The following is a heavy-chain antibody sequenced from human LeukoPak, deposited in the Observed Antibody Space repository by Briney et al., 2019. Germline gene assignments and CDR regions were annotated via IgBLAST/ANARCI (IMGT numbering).Heavy chain of an antibody. CDR1: GFTFSSYS. D-gene: IGHD1-26*01. J-gene: IGHJ3*02. Sequence: GGSLRLSCAASGFTFSSYSMNWVRQAPGKGLEWVSSISSSSSYIYYADSVKGRFTISRDNAKNSLYLQMNSLRDEDTAVYYCARDSQWELLAVHDAFDIWGQGTMVTVSS. CDR3: ARDSQWELLAVHDAFDI. V-gene: IGHV3-21*01. CDR2: ISSSSSYI.